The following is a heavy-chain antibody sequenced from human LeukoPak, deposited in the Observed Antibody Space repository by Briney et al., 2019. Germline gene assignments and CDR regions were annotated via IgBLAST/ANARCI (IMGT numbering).Heavy chain of an antibody. CDR1: GFTFSSYA. Sequence: GGSLRLSCAASGFTFSSYAMSWVRQAPGKGMEWVSAISGSGGSTYYADSVTGRFTISRDNSKNTLYLQMNSLRAEDTAVYYCAKGRPNYYDSSGHEDYWGQGTLVTVSS. V-gene: IGHV3-23*01. J-gene: IGHJ4*02. CDR3: AKGRPNYYDSSGHEDY. CDR2: ISGSGGST. D-gene: IGHD3-22*01.